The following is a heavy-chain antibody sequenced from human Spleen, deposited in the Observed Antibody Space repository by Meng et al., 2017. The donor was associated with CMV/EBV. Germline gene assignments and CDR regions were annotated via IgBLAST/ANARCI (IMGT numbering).Heavy chain of an antibody. J-gene: IGHJ4*02. V-gene: IGHV1-69*10. CDR2: IIPILGIA. CDR1: GYTFTSYY. D-gene: IGHD3-22*01. Sequence: SVKVSCKASGYTFTSYYMHWVRQAPGQGLEWMGGIIPILGIANYAQKFQGRVTITADKSTSTASMELSSLRSEDTAVYYCARDHWVSGSSGYYYFDYWGQGTLVTVSS. CDR3: ARDHWVSGSSGYYYFDY.